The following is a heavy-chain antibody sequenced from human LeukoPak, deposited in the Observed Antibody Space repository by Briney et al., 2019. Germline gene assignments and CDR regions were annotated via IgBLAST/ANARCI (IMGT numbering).Heavy chain of an antibody. CDR3: ARDSRYYYGSGSYSY. CDR2: INWNGGST. D-gene: IGHD3-10*01. J-gene: IGHJ4*02. CDR1: GFTFDDYG. V-gene: IGHV3-20*04. Sequence: GGSLRLSCAASGFTFDDYGISWVRQAPGKGLEWVSGINWNGGSTGYADSVKGRFTISRDNAKNSLYLQMNSLRAEDTALYYCARDSRYYYGSGSYSYWGQGTLVTVSS.